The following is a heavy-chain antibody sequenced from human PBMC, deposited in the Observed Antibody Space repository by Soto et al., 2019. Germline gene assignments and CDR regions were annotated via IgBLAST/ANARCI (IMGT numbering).Heavy chain of an antibody. V-gene: IGHV1-58*02. Sequence: SVKVSFKASGFTFTSSAMQWVRQARGQRLEWIGWIVVGSGNTNYAQKFQERVTITRDMSTSTAYMELSSLRSEDTAVYYCAAGGSSYYYDSSAPLGYFDYWGQGTLVTVSS. CDR2: IVVGSGNT. J-gene: IGHJ4*02. D-gene: IGHD3-22*01. CDR3: AAGGSSYYYDSSAPLGYFDY. CDR1: GFTFTSSA.